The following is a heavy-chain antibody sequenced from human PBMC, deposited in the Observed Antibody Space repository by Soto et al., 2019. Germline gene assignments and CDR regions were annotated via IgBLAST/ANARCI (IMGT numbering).Heavy chain of an antibody. CDR2: IWYDGSIE. D-gene: IGHD3-3*02. V-gene: IGHV3-33*01. Sequence: GGSLRLSCVASGYTFTKYGLHWIRQAPGKGLEWVAVIWYDGSIEHYEDSVKGRFAISRDNSKNTVYLQMNSLSAEDTAVYYCARDLLATSGPGDYWGQGTLVTVSS. CDR3: ARDLLATSGPGDY. CDR1: GYTFTKYG. J-gene: IGHJ4*02.